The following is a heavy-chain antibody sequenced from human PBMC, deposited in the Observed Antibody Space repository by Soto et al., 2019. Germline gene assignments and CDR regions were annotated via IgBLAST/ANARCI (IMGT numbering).Heavy chain of an antibody. Sequence: EVQLVESGGGLVQPGGSLRLSCAASGFTVNSDYMTWVRQAPGKGLEWVSVIYSGGSTYYTDSVKGRFTISRDNSKNTLYLQMNSLRDEDTAVYYCARAPLYGGQAYWGQGTLVTVSS. D-gene: IGHD4-17*01. CDR1: GFTVNSDY. J-gene: IGHJ4*02. CDR2: IYSGGST. V-gene: IGHV3-66*01. CDR3: ARAPLYGGQAY.